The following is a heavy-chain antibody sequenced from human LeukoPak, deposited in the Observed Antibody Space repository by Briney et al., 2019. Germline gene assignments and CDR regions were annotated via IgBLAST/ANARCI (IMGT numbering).Heavy chain of an antibody. J-gene: IGHJ4*02. D-gene: IGHD5-18*01. CDR3: ASETDTTMRD. Sequence: GGSLRLSCAVSGFTVSSNHMSWVRQAPGKGLEWVSSINTRSSSSYYADSVKGRFTISRDNAKNSLYLQMNSLRVEDSAVYYCASETDTTMRDWGQGTLVTVSS. CDR1: GFTVSSNH. V-gene: IGHV3-21*01. CDR2: INTRSSSS.